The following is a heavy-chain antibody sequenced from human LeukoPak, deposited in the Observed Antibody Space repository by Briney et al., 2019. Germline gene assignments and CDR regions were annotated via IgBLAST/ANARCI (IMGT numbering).Heavy chain of an antibody. CDR1: GGSISSYY. V-gene: IGHV4-59*08. Sequence: PSETLSLTCTVSGGSISSYYWSWIRQPPGKGLEWIGYIYYSGGTNYNPSLKSRVTISVDTSKNQFSLKLSSVTAADTAVYYCARRGDYYGSGSYYNDLYWFDPWGQGTLVTVSS. CDR2: IYYSGGT. D-gene: IGHD3-10*01. CDR3: ARRGDYYGSGSYYNDLYWFDP. J-gene: IGHJ5*02.